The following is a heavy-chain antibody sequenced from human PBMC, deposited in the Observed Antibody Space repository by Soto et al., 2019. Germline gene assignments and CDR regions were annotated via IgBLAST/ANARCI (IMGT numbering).Heavy chain of an antibody. Sequence: ASVKVSCTACGYTFTSYYMHWVRQAPGQGLEWMGIINPSGGSTSYAQKFQGRVTMTRDTSTSTVYMELSSLRSEDTAVYYCARLYCGGDCYSRFGYYYGMDVWGQGTTVTVSS. J-gene: IGHJ6*02. D-gene: IGHD2-21*02. CDR3: ARLYCGGDCYSRFGYYYGMDV. CDR1: GYTFTSYY. CDR2: INPSGGST. V-gene: IGHV1-46*01.